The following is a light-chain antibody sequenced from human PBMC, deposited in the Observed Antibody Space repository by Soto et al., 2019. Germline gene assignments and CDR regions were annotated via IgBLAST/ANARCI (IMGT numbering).Light chain of an antibody. V-gene: IGLV2-14*03. CDR3: SSYISSSTPYV. J-gene: IGLJ1*01. CDR1: SSDIGGYNF. CDR2: GVS. Sequence: QSVLTQPASVSGSPGQPITISCTGTSSDIGGYNFVSWYQHHPGKAPRLMIFGVSDRPSGVSDRFSGSKSGNTASLTISGLQAEDEADYYCSSYISSSTPYVFGTGTKVTVL.